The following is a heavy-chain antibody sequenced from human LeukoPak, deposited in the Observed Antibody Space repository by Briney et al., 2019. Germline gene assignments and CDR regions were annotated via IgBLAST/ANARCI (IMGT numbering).Heavy chain of an antibody. CDR1: HYNFSDYT. V-gene: IGHV1-18*01. CDR2: ISPKNGDT. CDR3: ARGPLYGDYYCDF. Sequence: ASVKVSCKVSHYNFSDYTINWVRQAPGQGLEWMGWISPKNGDTNPAQRFQGRVTMTTETSTTTAYMDLRNLTSDDTAVYFCARGPLYGDYYCDFWGQGTLVTVSS. J-gene: IGHJ4*02. D-gene: IGHD4-17*01.